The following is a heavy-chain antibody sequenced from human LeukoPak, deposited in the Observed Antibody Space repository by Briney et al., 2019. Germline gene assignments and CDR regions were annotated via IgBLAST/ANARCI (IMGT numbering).Heavy chain of an antibody. CDR1: GGSFSGYY. V-gene: IGHV4-34*01. Sequence: SETLSLTCAVYGGSFSGYYWSWIRQPPRKGLEWIGEINHSGSTNYNPSLKSRVTISVDTSKNQFSLKLSSVTAADTAVYYCARGTSHSSRMDVWGQGTTVTVSS. CDR3: ARGTSHSSRMDV. D-gene: IGHD2-15*01. J-gene: IGHJ6*02. CDR2: INHSGST.